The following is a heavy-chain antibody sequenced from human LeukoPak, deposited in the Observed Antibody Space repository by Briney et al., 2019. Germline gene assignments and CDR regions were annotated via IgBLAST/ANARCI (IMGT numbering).Heavy chain of an antibody. CDR3: ARRAMATSMKAFDI. D-gene: IGHD5-24*01. Sequence: SETLSLTCTVSGGSISSYYWSWIRQPPGKGLEWIGYIYYSGSTNYSPSLKSRVTISVDTSKNQFSLKLSSVTAADTAVYYCARRAMATSMKAFDIWGQGTMVTVSS. CDR2: IYYSGST. V-gene: IGHV4-59*08. J-gene: IGHJ3*02. CDR1: GGSISSYY.